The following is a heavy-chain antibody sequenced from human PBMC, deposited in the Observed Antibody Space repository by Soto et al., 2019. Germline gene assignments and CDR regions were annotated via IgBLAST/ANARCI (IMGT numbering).Heavy chain of an antibody. V-gene: IGHV5-10-1*01. CDR3: AKFQPQYFFGSGKEVDFFDM. D-gene: IGHD3-3*01. Sequence: PGESLKISCKGSGYSFTSYWISWVRQMPGKGLEWMGRIDPSDSYTNYSPSFQGHVTISADKSISTAYLQWSSLKASDTAMYYCAKFQPQYFFGSGKEVDFFDMGGKGTMLP. CDR2: IDPSDSYT. J-gene: IGHJ3*02. CDR1: GYSFTSYW.